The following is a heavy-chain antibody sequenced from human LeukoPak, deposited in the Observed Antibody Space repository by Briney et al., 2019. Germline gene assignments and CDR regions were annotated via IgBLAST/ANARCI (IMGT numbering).Heavy chain of an antibody. D-gene: IGHD6-13*01. CDR3: ARRRAAAATKFHFDY. V-gene: IGHV4-4*07. CDR2: IYTSGST. Sequence: SETLSLTCTVSGGSINSYYWSWIRQPAGNGLEWIGRIYTSGSTNYNPSLKSRVTMSVDTSKNQFSLKLSSVTAADTAVYYCARRRAAAATKFHFDYWGQGTPVTVSS. CDR1: GGSINSYY. J-gene: IGHJ4*02.